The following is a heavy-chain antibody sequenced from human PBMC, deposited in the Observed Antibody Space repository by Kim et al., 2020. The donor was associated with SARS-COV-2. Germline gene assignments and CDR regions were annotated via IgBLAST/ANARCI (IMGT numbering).Heavy chain of an antibody. CDR2: VTGNGGNT. D-gene: IGHD1-26*01. CDR1: GFTFSNYG. V-gene: IGHV3-23*01. Sequence: GGSMRLSCVTSGFTFSNYGMIWVRQPPGKGLEWVSLVTGNGGNTNYADSVKGRFTTSRDNSKNTLYLQMNSLRAEDAAIYYCAKRGVPTAVYHMHVWGKG. CDR3: AKRGVPTAVYHMHV. J-gene: IGHJ6*03.